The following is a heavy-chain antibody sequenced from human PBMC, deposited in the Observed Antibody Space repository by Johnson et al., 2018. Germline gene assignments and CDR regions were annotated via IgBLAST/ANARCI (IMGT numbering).Heavy chain of an antibody. V-gene: IGHV3-33*01. CDR3: ARGNGGDAFDI. J-gene: IGHJ3*02. CDR2: IWYDGSNK. CDR1: GFTFSSYS. D-gene: IGHD7-27*01. Sequence: QVQLVESGGGVVQPGRSLRLSCAASGFTFSSYSMHWVRQAPGKGLEWVAVIWYDGSNKYYADSVKGRFTISRDNSKNTLYLQMNSLRAEDTAVYYCARGNGGDAFDIWGQGTMVTVSS.